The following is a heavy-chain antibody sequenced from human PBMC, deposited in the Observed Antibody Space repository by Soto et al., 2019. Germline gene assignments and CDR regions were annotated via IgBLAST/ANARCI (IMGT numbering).Heavy chain of an antibody. CDR2: IKGDGSET. Sequence: GGSLRLSCAASGFTFSNFWMTWVRQTPGKGLECVAAIKGDGSETFYVDSVRGRFTISRDNAKNLLYLQTNSLRAEDTAVYYCARSVTTFDSWGQGTLVTVSS. CDR1: GFTFSNFW. D-gene: IGHD4-17*01. CDR3: ARSVTTFDS. J-gene: IGHJ4*02. V-gene: IGHV3-7*05.